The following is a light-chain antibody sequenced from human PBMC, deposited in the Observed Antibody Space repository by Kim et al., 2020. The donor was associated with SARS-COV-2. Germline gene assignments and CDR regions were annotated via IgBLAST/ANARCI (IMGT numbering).Light chain of an antibody. J-gene: IGKJ4*01. CDR1: QSISSW. CDR3: QQYTSNPLT. CDR2: DAS. Sequence: DIQMTQSPSTLSASVGDRVTITCRARQSISSWVAWYQQKPGKAPKLLIYDASSLESGVPSRFSGSGSGTEFTLTISSLQPDDSASYYCQQYTSNPLTFWGRTKVDI. V-gene: IGKV1-5*01.